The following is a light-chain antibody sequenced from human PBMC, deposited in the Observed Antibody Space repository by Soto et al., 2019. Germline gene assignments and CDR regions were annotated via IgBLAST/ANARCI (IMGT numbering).Light chain of an antibody. J-gene: IGLJ7*01. CDR3: CSYGGSRAV. Sequence: QSALTQPASVSGSPGQSITISCTGTSSDVGSHNLVSWYQQHPGQAPKLMIYEVSKRPLGVSARFSASKSGNTASLTISGLQAEDEADYYGCSYGGSRAVFGGGTPLTVL. CDR1: SSDVGSHNL. CDR2: EVS. V-gene: IGLV2-23*02.